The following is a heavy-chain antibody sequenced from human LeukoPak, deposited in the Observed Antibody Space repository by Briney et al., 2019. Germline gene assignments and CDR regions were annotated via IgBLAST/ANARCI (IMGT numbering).Heavy chain of an antibody. CDR1: GGSISSYY. CDR2: IYYSGST. D-gene: IGHD6-19*01. Sequence: SETLSLTCTVSGGSISSYYWSWIRQPPGKGLEWIGDIYYSGSTNYNPSLKSRVTISVDTSKNQFSLKLSSVTAADTAVYYCALLAVAGTRGGYYYYGMDVWGKGTTVTVSS. V-gene: IGHV4-59*01. J-gene: IGHJ6*04. CDR3: ALLAVAGTRGGYYYYGMDV.